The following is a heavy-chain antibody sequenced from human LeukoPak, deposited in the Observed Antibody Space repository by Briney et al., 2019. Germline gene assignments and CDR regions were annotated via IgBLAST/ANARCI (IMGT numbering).Heavy chain of an antibody. V-gene: IGHV4-30-4*08. CDR3: AGNLVATSSIDY. Sequence: SETLSLTCTVSGGSISSGDYYWSWIRQPPGKGLEWIGYIYYSGSTYYNPSLKSRVTISVDTSKNQFSLKLMSVTAADTAVYYCAGNLVATSSIDYWGQGTLVTVSS. CDR1: GGSISSGDYY. J-gene: IGHJ4*02. CDR2: IYYSGST. D-gene: IGHD5-12*01.